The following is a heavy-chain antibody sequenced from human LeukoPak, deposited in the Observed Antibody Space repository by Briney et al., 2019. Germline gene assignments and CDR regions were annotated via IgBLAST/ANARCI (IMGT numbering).Heavy chain of an antibody. V-gene: IGHV4-30-2*01. J-gene: IGHJ4*02. CDR2: IYHSGST. CDR3: ARDLSLDY. CDR1: GGSISSGGYY. Sequence: PSETLSLTCTVAGGSISSGGYYWSWIRQPPGKGLEWIGYIYHSGSTYYNPSLKSRVTISIDRSKNQFSLKLSSVTAADTAVYYCARDLSLDYWGQGTLVTVSS.